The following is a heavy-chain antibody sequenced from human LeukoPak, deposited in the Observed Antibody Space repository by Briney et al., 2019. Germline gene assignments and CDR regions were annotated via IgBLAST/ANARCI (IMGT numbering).Heavy chain of an antibody. V-gene: IGHV1-2*02. CDR1: GYTFTGYY. CDR2: INPNSGGT. D-gene: IGHD3-22*01. J-gene: IGHJ4*02. CDR3: ARDPPQRPVYDSSERSDY. Sequence: GASVKVSCKASGYTFTGYYMHWVRQAPGQGLEWMGWINPNSGGTNYARKFQGRVTMTRDTSISTAYMELSRLRSDDTAVYYCARDPPQRPVYDSSERSDYWGQGTLVTVSS.